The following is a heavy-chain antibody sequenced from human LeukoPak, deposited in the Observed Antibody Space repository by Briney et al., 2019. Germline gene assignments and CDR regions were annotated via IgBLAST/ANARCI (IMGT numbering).Heavy chain of an antibody. D-gene: IGHD2-15*01. CDR1: GFTFSSYS. J-gene: IGHJ4*02. CDR2: ISSSSSYI. CDR3: ARQYCSGGSCYSSY. V-gene: IGHV3-21*01. Sequence: GGSLRHSCAASGFTFSSYSMNWVRQAPGKGLEWVSSISSSSSYIYYADSVKRRFTIYRDNAKNSLYLQMNSLRAEDTAVYYCARQYCSGGSCYSSYWGQGTLVTVSS.